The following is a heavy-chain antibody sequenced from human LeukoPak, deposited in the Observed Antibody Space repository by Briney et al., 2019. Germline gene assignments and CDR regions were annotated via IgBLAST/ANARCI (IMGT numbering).Heavy chain of an antibody. D-gene: IGHD2-2*01. CDR3: ARGPIRCSSTSCYVPFSY. CDR2: INHSGST. V-gene: IGHV4-34*01. J-gene: IGHJ4*02. Sequence: SQTLSLTCAVYGGSFSGYYWSWIRQPPGKGLEWIGEINHSGSTNYNPSLKSRVTISVDTSKNQFSLKLSSVTAADTAVYYCARGPIRCSSTSCYVPFSYWGQGTLVTVSS. CDR1: GGSFSGYY.